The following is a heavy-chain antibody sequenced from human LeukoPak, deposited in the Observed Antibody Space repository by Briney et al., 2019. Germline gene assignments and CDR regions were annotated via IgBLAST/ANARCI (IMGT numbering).Heavy chain of an antibody. CDR2: ISAYNGNT. V-gene: IGHV1-18*01. D-gene: IGHD6-19*01. Sequence: GASVKVSCKASGYTLTRYGISWVRQAPGQGREWMGWISAYNGNTNYAQKLQGRVTMTTDTSTSTAYMELRSLRSDDTAVYYCARGSVGVLGVAGNDYWGQGTLVTVSS. CDR1: GYTLTRYG. J-gene: IGHJ4*02. CDR3: ARGSVGVLGVAGNDY.